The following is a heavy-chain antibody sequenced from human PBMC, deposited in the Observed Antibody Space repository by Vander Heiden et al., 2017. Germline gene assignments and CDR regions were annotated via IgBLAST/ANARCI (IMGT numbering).Heavy chain of an antibody. V-gene: IGHV3-73*02. J-gene: IGHJ3*02. CDR2: IRNKDNNYAT. Sequence: EVQLVESGGDFVQPGGSLKLSCAASGFPFIVSSMHWVRQASGKGLKWVGRIRNKDNNYATVYSESVKGRFTISRDDSKNTVYLQMNSLKTEDTAVYYCNTNFGIWGQGTMVTVSS. CDR3: NTNFGI. CDR1: GFPFIVSS.